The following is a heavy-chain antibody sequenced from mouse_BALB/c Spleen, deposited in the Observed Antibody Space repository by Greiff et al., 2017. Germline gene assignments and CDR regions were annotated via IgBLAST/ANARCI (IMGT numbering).Heavy chain of an antibody. Sequence: EVQLQQSGAELVKPGASVKLSCTASGFNIKDTYMHWVKQRPEQGLEWIGRIDPANGNTKYDPKFQGKATITADTSSNTAYLQLSSLTSEDTAVYYCARPLDYGSSYGAMDYWGQGTSVTVSS. CDR3: ARPLDYGSSYGAMDY. J-gene: IGHJ4*01. CDR1: GFNIKDTY. D-gene: IGHD1-1*01. CDR2: IDPANGNT. V-gene: IGHV14-3*02.